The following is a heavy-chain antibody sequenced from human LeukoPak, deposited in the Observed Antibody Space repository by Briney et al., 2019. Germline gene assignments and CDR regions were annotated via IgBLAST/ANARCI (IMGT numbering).Heavy chain of an antibody. V-gene: IGHV4-34*01. J-gene: IGHJ1*01. CDR2: INHSGST. Sequence: PSETLSLTCAVYGGSFSGYYWSWIRQPPGKGLEWIGEINHSGSTNYNPSLKSRVTISVDTSKNQSSLKLSSVTAADTAVYYCARGKVPEYFQHWGQGTLVTVSS. CDR1: GGSFSGYY. CDR3: ARGKVPEYFQH.